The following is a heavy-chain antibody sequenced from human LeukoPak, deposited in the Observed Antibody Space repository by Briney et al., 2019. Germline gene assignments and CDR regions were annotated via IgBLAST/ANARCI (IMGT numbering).Heavy chain of an antibody. Sequence: SQTLSLACTVAGGSISSSSYYWGWIRQPPWQGLEWIGNIYHSGSTYYKPSVKSPFTMSVDRSKNQFCLTVSSVTAGDSTVYYCAGDFWSGYYFRDWRQGTLVTVSS. J-gene: IGHJ4*02. V-gene: IGHV4-39*07. D-gene: IGHD3-3*01. CDR3: AGDFWSGYYFRD. CDR2: IYHSGST. CDR1: GGSISSSSYY.